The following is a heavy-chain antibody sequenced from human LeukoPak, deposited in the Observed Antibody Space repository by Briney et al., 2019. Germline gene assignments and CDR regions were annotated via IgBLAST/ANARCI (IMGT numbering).Heavy chain of an antibody. CDR3: ARGPGVVPAALYYYYMDV. J-gene: IGHJ6*03. CDR1: GGSFSGYY. D-gene: IGHD2-2*01. V-gene: IGHV4-34*01. Sequence: PSETLSLXCAVYGGSFSGYYWSWIRQPPGKGLEWIGETNHSGSTNYNPSLKSRVTISVDTSKNQFSLKLSSVTAADTAVYYCARGPGVVPAALYYYYMDVWGKGTTVTVSS. CDR2: TNHSGST.